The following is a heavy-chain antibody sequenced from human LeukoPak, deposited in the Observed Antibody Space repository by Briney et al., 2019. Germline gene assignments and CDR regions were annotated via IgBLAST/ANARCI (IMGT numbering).Heavy chain of an antibody. J-gene: IGHJ4*02. Sequence: ASVKVSCKGSGYTFNSYLISWVRQVPGQGLEWMGWISGHNGNTDYAQKFKDRVTLTTDTSTTTAYMELRSLTSDDTAVYYCARIWAEFHLVSDFWGQGTQVTVSP. V-gene: IGHV1-18*01. CDR2: ISGHNGNT. D-gene: IGHD3-10*01. CDR3: ARIWAEFHLVSDF. CDR1: GYTFNSYL.